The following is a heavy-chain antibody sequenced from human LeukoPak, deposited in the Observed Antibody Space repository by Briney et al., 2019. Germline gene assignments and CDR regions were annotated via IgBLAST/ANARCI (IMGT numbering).Heavy chain of an antibody. CDR2: IRSKAYGGTT. CDR3: SSRSSLGISWFDP. D-gene: IGHD6-13*01. J-gene: IGHJ5*02. Sequence: GGSLRLSCTASGFTFGDYAMSWFRQAPGKGLEWVGFIRSKAYGGTTEYAASVKGRFTISRDDSKSIAYLQMNSLKTEDTAVYYCSSRSSLGISWFDPWGQGTLVTVSS. V-gene: IGHV3-49*03. CDR1: GFTFGDYA.